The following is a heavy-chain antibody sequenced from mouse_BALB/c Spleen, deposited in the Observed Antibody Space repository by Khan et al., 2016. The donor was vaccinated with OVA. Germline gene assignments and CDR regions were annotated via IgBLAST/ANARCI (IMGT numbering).Heavy chain of an antibody. Sequence: QMQLEESGPGLVVPSQSLSITCTVSGFSLTNYGVTWVRQPPGKGLEWLGVIWGDGSTNFHSALISRLSINKDNSKSQVFLKLNSLQTDDTATYYCAKPNYYGSRPYYYAMDYWGQGTSVTVSS. V-gene: IGHV2-3*01. D-gene: IGHD1-1*01. CDR3: AKPNYYGSRPYYYAMDY. CDR2: IWGDGST. CDR1: GFSLTNYG. J-gene: IGHJ4*01.